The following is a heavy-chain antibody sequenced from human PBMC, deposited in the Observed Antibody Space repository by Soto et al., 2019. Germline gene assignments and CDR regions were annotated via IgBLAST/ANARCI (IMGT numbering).Heavy chain of an antibody. J-gene: IGHJ5*01. D-gene: IGHD1-1*01. CDR2: ISVFNGYA. Sequence: ASVKVSCKTFGYSFHNSGISWVRQAPGQGLEWMGWISVFNGYAHYAQKFQGRVIMTADTFTNTAYMELRGLRSDDTAMYYCSKNGTTWFASWGQGILVTVSS. CDR1: GYSFHNSG. V-gene: IGHV1-18*01. CDR3: SKNGTTWFAS.